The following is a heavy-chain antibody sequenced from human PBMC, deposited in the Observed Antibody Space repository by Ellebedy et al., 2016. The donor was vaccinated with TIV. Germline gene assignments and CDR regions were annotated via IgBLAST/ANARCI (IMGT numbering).Heavy chain of an antibody. V-gene: IGHV4-39*01. CDR3: ARTDPCQPIDD. D-gene: IGHD2-2*01. CDR1: GGSLSSTRYY. J-gene: IGHJ4*02. CDR2: IFYSGST. Sequence: MPSETLSLTCSVSGGSLSSTRYYWAWIRQPPGKGLEWIGSIFYSGSTHYNPSLKSQITISLDTAKNQFSLNLRPVTAADTAVYYCARTDPCQPIDDWGQGILVSVSS.